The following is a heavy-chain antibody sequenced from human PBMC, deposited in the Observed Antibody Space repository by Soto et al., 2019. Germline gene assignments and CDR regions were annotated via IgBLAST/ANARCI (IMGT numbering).Heavy chain of an antibody. J-gene: IGHJ6*02. CDR2: INHSGST. Sequence: SETLSLTCAVYGGSFSGYYWSWIRQPPGKGLEWIGEINHSGSTNYNPSLKSRVTISVDTSKNQFSLKLSSVTAADTAVYYCARGPLTNYYDISGSYKVLDGMDFWGQGTTVTGSS. V-gene: IGHV4-34*01. CDR1: GGSFSGYY. D-gene: IGHD3-22*01. CDR3: ARGPLTNYYDISGSYKVLDGMDF.